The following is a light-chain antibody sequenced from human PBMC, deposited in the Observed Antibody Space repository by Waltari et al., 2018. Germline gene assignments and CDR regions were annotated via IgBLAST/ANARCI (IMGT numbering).Light chain of an antibody. Sequence: SYELAQPPSVSVSPGQTASITCSGDKLGDKYVSWYQQKPGQSPVVVIYRDTERPSGIPERFSGSNSGNTATLTISGTHTMDEADYYCQAWDSSAVVFGGGTKLTVL. CDR3: QAWDSSAVV. J-gene: IGLJ2*01. V-gene: IGLV3-1*01. CDR1: KLGDKY. CDR2: RDT.